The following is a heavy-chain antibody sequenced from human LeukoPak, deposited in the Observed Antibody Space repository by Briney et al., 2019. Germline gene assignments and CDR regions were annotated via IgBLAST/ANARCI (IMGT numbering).Heavy chain of an antibody. CDR2: IIPILGIA. CDR3: AREYYDSSGPFDY. J-gene: IGHJ4*02. CDR1: GGTFSSYA. V-gene: IGHV1-69*04. D-gene: IGHD3-22*01. Sequence: SVKVSCKASGGTFSSYAISWVRQAPGQGLEWMGRIIPILGIANYAQKFQGRVTITADKSTSTAYMELSSLRSEDTAVYYCAREYYDSSGPFDYWGQGTLVTVTS.